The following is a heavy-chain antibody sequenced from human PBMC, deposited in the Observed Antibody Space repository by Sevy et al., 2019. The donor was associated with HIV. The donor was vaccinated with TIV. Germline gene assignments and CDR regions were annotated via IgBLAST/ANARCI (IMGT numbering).Heavy chain of an antibody. CDR2: ISYDGNIK. Sequence: GGSLRLSCAASGFNFKTHGMHWVRQAPGKGLEWVAVISYDGNIKYYVDSVKGRFTVSRDNSNNTLFLQMNSLRVEDTAVYYCVRAQGSSHYIPGGYWGQGTLLAVSS. CDR3: VRAQGSSHYIPGGY. V-gene: IGHV3-30*03. J-gene: IGHJ4*02. D-gene: IGHD3-16*02. CDR1: GFNFKTHG.